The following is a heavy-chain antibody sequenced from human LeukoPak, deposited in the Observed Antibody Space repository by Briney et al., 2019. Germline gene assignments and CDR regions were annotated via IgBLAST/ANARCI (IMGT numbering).Heavy chain of an antibody. CDR3: ARETSQKGAHYMDV. J-gene: IGHJ6*03. Sequence: SQTLSLTCTVSGGSISSYYWSWIRQSPGKGLEWIGYMYYSGSTNYNPSLKSRVTISGDTSENQFSLRLSSVTAADTAVYYCARETSQKGAHYMDVWGKGATVAISS. D-gene: IGHD3-16*01. CDR2: MYYSGST. V-gene: IGHV4-59*12. CDR1: GGSISSYY.